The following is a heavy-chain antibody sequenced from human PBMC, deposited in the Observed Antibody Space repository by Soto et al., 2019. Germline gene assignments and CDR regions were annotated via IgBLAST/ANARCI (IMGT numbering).Heavy chain of an antibody. CDR1: GFTFSDTY. J-gene: IGHJ4*02. V-gene: IGHV3-11*06. CDR2: ISTSSRNT. Sequence: GGSLRLSCAASGFTFSDTYMSWIRQAPGKGLEWVSYISTSSRNTNYADSVRGRFIISRDNANNSLYLQMNSLRAEDTAVYYCARGSRTIDYWGQGTLVTVSS. CDR3: ARGSRTIDY. D-gene: IGHD3-10*01.